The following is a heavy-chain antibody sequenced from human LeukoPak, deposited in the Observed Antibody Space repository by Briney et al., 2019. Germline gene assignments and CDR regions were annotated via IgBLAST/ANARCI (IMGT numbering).Heavy chain of an antibody. Sequence: PGGSLTLSCPASGFTFDDYAMHWVRPAAGKGLEWVSGIRWNRGRIGYADSVKGRFTISRDNAKHSLYLQMNSLRPEDTALYYCVKDRVWFGELLNPLFDNWGQGTRVTVSS. D-gene: IGHD3-10*01. J-gene: IGHJ4*02. V-gene: IGHV3-9*01. CDR1: GFTFDDYA. CDR3: VKDRVWFGELLNPLFDN. CDR2: IRWNRGRI.